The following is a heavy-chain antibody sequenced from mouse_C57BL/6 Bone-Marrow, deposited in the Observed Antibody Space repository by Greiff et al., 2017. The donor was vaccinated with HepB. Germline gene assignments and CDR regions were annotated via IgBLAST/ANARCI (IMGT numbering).Heavy chain of an antibody. Sequence: DVMLVESGGGLVKPGGSLKLSCAASGFTFSDYGMPWVRQAPEKGLEWVAYISSGSSTIYYADTVKGRFTISRDNAKNTLFLQVTSLRSEDTAMYYGARGTDYGSSSRFAYGGQGTLVTVSA. D-gene: IGHD1-1*01. J-gene: IGHJ3*01. V-gene: IGHV5-17*01. CDR3: ARGTDYGSSSRFAY. CDR1: GFTFSDYG. CDR2: ISSGSSTI.